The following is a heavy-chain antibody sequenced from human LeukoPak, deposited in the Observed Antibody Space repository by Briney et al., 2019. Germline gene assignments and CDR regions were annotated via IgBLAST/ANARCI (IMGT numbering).Heavy chain of an antibody. V-gene: IGHV5-51*01. J-gene: IGHJ5*02. CDR3: ARTEVSRGNWFTP. CDR1: GCRFTSYW. D-gene: IGHD6-13*01. CDR2: IYSGDSDT. Sequence: GGAPQIPSHGSGCRFTSYWMGWVRPMPGKGLGWMGIIYSGDSDTRYSPSFQGQVTISADRSISTAYLQWSSLKASDTAMYYCARTEVSRGNWFTPWGQGTLVPVSS.